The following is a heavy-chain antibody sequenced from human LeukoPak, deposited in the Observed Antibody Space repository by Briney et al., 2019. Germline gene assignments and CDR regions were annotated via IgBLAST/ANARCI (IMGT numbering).Heavy chain of an antibody. J-gene: IGHJ6*03. CDR3: ARDALWVLNGTTIFGVVIINYYYYYMGV. D-gene: IGHD3-3*01. V-gene: IGHV3-21*01. Sequence: PGGSLRLSCAASGFTFSSYSMNWVRQAPGKGLEWVSSITSSSSYIYYADSVKGRFTISRDNAKNSLYLQMNSLRAEDTAVYYCARDALWVLNGTTIFGVVIINYYYYYMGVWGKGTTVTVSS. CDR1: GFTFSSYS. CDR2: ITSSSSYI.